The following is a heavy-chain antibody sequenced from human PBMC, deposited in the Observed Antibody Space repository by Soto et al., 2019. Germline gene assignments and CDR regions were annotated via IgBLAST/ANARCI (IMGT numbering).Heavy chain of an antibody. CDR3: AFPATADFDY. D-gene: IGHD6-13*01. Sequence: QVQLQESGPGLVKPSGTLSLTCAVSGGSISSTNWWTWVRQTPGRGLEWIGEINHSGTTNYSPSLKSRVNIAVDMSTNHLSLTMISVTAADTDVYYCAFPATADFDYWGKGILVTVSS. J-gene: IGHJ4*02. CDR1: GGSISSTNW. CDR2: INHSGTT. V-gene: IGHV4-4*02.